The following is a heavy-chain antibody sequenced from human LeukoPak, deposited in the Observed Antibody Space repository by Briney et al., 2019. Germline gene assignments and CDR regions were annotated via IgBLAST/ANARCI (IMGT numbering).Heavy chain of an antibody. V-gene: IGHV3-48*03. D-gene: IGHD5-12*01. J-gene: IGHJ4*02. CDR2: IFTSGITT. CDR1: GFTFTNYE. CDR3: ARTLRGSSGYDWRFDS. Sequence: GGSLRLSCAASGFTFTNYEMNWVRQAPGKGLEWVSYIFTSGITTYYTDSVKGRFTISRDNAKNSLYLQMNSLRAEDTAVYYCARTLRGSSGYDWRFDSWGQGTLVTVSS.